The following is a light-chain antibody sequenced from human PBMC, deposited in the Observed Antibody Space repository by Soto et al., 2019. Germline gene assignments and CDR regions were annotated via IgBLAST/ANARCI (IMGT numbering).Light chain of an antibody. J-gene: IGLJ2*01. CDR3: SSYTGSGTLV. Sequence: QSALTQPASVSGSPGQSVTISCTGASSDVADYKYVSWYQHHQGKGPKLMIYDVDNRPSGISSCFSGSRSGNTASLTISGLQAEDEANYYCSSYTGSGTLVFGGGTKLTVL. CDR1: SSDVADYKY. V-gene: IGLV2-14*01. CDR2: DVD.